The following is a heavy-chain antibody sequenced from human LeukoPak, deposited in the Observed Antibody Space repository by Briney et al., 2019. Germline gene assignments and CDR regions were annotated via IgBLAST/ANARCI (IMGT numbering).Heavy chain of an antibody. J-gene: IGHJ5*02. V-gene: IGHV1-18*01. CDR3: ARGAGGASAENWFDP. Sequence: GASVKVSCKASGYTFTSHGISWVRQAPGQGLEWMGWINPYTANTNYAQKLQGRVTMTTDTSTSTAYMELRSLGSDDTAVYYCARGAGGASAENWFDPWGQGTLVTVSS. CDR2: INPYTANT. D-gene: IGHD6-13*01. CDR1: GYTFTSHG.